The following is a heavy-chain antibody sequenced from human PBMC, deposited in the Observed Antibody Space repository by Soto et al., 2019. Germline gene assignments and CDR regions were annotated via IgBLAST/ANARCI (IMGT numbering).Heavy chain of an antibody. J-gene: IGHJ5*02. D-gene: IGHD3-22*01. Sequence: WGSLRLSCAASGFTFRSYAMSWVRQAPGKGLEWVSAISVSGGSTYYADSVKGRFTISRDNSKNTLYLQMNSLRAEDTAVYYCAKASKLPRYYYDSSGYYWFERWGKGKLVTVSA. CDR1: GFTFRSYA. CDR2: ISVSGGST. CDR3: AKASKLPRYYYDSSGYYWFER. V-gene: IGHV3-23*01.